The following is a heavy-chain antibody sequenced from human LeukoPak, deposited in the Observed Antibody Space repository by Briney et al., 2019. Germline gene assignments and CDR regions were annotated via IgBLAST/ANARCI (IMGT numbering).Heavy chain of an antibody. CDR2: INPHSGDT. J-gene: IGHJ6*03. D-gene: IGHD5-18*01. Sequence: ASVKVSCKASGYTFTNHYMRWVRQARGQGLEWMGWINPHSGDTNYAQKFQGRVIMTRDTSISTAYMELSSLRSDDTAMYYCASGLSSLFSFGAALDYYMDVWGKGTPVTVSS. CDR1: GYTFTNHY. CDR3: ASGLSSLFSFGAALDYYMDV. V-gene: IGHV1-2*02.